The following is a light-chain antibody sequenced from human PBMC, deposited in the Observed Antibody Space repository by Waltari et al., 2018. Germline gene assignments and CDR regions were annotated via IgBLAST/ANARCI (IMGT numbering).Light chain of an antibody. CDR3: MQALQIPLT. V-gene: IGKV1-33*01. J-gene: IGKJ4*01. CDR1: QDVSYY. CDR2: DAS. Sequence: DIQMTQSPSSLSASVGDRVTISCQASQDVSYYLNWYQQKPGKAPRLLIYDASNLETGVPDRFSGSGSGTDFTLKISRVEAEDVGVYYCMQALQIPLTFGGGTKVEIK.